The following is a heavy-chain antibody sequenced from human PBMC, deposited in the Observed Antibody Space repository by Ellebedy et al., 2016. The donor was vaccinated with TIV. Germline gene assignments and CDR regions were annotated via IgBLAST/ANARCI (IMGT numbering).Heavy chain of an antibody. CDR1: GASFSRYY. J-gene: IGHJ6*02. D-gene: IGHD3/OR15-3a*01. Sequence: SETLSLXXSVYGASFSRYYWTWIRQPPGKGLEWIGEINHSGSTIYNPSLKGRVTISVDRSKNQFSLKLSSVTAADTAVYYCARTDLRYGMDVWGQGTTVTVSS. CDR2: INHSGST. CDR3: ARTDLRYGMDV. V-gene: IGHV4-34*01.